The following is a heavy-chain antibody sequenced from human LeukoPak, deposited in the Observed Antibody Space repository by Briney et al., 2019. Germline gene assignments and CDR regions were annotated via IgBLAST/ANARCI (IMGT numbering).Heavy chain of an antibody. CDR1: GFTFSSYS. Sequence: GGSLRLSCAASGFTFSSYSMNWVRQAPGKGLEWVSTISGSGSTIYYADSVKGRFTISRDNSRNTLYLQMNSLRAEDTAVYFCARTSSHYLDFWGQGTLVTVSS. D-gene: IGHD6-6*01. V-gene: IGHV3-23*01. J-gene: IGHJ4*02. CDR3: ARTSSHYLDF. CDR2: ISGSGSTI.